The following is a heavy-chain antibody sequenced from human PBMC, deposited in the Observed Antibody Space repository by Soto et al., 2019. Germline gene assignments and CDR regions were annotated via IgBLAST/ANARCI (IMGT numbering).Heavy chain of an antibody. J-gene: IGHJ6*02. CDR3: ASLMSSGYYYGMDV. D-gene: IGHD3-10*01. Sequence: QVQLVQSGAEVKKPGSSVKVSCKASGGTFSSYTISWVRQAPGQGLEWMGRIIPILGIANYAQKFQGRVTITADKSTSTDYMGLSSLRSEDTAVYYCASLMSSGYYYGMDVWGQGTTVTVSS. V-gene: IGHV1-69*02. CDR2: IIPILGIA. CDR1: GGTFSSYT.